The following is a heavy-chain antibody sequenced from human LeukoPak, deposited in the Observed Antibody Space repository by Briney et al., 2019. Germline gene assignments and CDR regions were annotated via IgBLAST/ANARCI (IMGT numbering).Heavy chain of an antibody. CDR2: ISGSGGST. CDR1: GFTFSSYA. Sequence: QTGGSLRLSCAASGFTFSSYAMSWVRQAPGKGLEWVSAISGSGGSTYYADSVKGRFTISRDNSKNTLYLQMNSLRAEDTAVYYCAEDYGDYGGPGDYFDIWGQGTMVTVSS. V-gene: IGHV3-23*01. CDR3: AEDYGDYGGPGDYFDI. D-gene: IGHD4-17*01. J-gene: IGHJ3*02.